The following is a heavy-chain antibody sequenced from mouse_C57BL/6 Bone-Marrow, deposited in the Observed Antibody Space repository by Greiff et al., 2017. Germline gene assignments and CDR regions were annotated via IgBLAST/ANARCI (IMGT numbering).Heavy chain of an antibody. J-gene: IGHJ1*03. CDR2: IYPGDGET. V-gene: IGHV1-80*01. CDR1: GYAFSSYW. D-gene: IGHD2-4*01. Sequence: VQGVESGAELVKPGASVKISCKASGYAFSSYWMNWVKQRPGKGLEWIGQIYPGDGETNYNGKFKGKAKLTADKSSSTAYMQLSSLTSEVSAVYFCARRRDYDYESWYFDVWGTGTTVTVSS. CDR3: ARRRDYDYESWYFDV.